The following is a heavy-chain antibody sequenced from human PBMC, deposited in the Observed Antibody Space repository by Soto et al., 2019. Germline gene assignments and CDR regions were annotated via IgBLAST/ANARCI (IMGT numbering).Heavy chain of an antibody. D-gene: IGHD5-18*01. CDR1: GGTFGSYA. Sequence: AASVKVSCKGSGGTFGSYAISWVREAPGQGLEWMGGIIPIFGTANYAQKFQGRVTITADESTSTAYMELSSLRSEDTAVYYCARTHVDTAMVTGGYYYYYGMDVWGQGTTVTVSS. V-gene: IGHV1-69*13. CDR3: ARTHVDTAMVTGGYYYYYGMDV. J-gene: IGHJ6*02. CDR2: IIPIFGTA.